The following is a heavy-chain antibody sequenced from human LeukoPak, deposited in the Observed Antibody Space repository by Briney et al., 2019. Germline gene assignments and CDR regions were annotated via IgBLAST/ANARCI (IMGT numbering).Heavy chain of an antibody. CDR1: GYTFTGYY. CDR3: ARDHDYGGDFDY. CDR2: INPNSGGT. D-gene: IGHD4-23*01. J-gene: IGHJ4*02. Sequence: ASVKVSCKACGYTFTGYYMHWVRQDPGQGLEWMGWINPNSGGTNYAQKFQGRVTMTRDTSISTAYMELSRLRSDDTAVYYCARDHDYGGDFDYWGQGTLVSVSS. V-gene: IGHV1-2*02.